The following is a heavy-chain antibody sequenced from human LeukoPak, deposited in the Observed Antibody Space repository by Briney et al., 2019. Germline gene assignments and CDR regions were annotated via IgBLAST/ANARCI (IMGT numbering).Heavy chain of an antibody. CDR1: GGSFSGYY. D-gene: IGHD6-13*01. CDR2: INHSGST. CDR3: ARIIAAADYWYFDL. V-gene: IGHV4-34*01. Sequence: PSETLSLTCAVYGGSFSGYYWSWIRQPPGKGLEWIGEINHSGSTNYNPSPKSRVTISVDTSKNQFSLKLSSVTAADTAVYYCARIIAAADYWYFDLWGRGTLVTVSS. J-gene: IGHJ2*01.